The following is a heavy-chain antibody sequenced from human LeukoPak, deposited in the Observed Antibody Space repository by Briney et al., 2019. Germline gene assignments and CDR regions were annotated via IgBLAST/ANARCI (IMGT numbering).Heavy chain of an antibody. CDR2: ICGSAKSI. V-gene: IGHV3-48*02. J-gene: IGHJ4*02. Sequence: GGSLRLSCAASGFIFSNYNMNWVRQAPGKGLEWLSYICGSAKSIYYADSVKGRFTISRDNAKNSLYLQMNSLRDEDTAVYYCVREGDSGSYSSYWGQGTLVTVSS. CDR1: GFIFSNYN. D-gene: IGHD1-26*01. CDR3: VREGDSGSYSSY.